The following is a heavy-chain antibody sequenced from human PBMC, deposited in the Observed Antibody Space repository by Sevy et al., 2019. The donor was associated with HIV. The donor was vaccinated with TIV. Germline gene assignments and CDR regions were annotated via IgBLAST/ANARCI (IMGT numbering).Heavy chain of an antibody. J-gene: IGHJ4*02. CDR1: GFTFSSYA. D-gene: IGHD2-15*01. Sequence: GGSLRLSCAASGFTFSSYAMHWVRQAPGKGLEWVAVISYDGSNKYYADSVKGRFTISRDNSKNTLYLQMNSLRAEDTAVYYCARDGGVVVAADYFDYWGQGTLVTVSS. V-gene: IGHV3-30-3*01. CDR2: ISYDGSNK. CDR3: ARDGGVVVAADYFDY.